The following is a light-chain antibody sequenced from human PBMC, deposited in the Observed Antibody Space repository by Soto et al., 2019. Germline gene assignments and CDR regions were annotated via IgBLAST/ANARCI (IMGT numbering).Light chain of an antibody. CDR1: SSDVGCYNH. V-gene: IGLV2-14*01. CDR2: EVT. J-gene: IGLJ1*01. CDR3: SSYTGGSTRV. Sequence: QSALTQPASVSGSPGQSIAISCTGTSSDVGCYNHVSWYQQQPDKAPKLMIYEVTKRPSGVSNRFSGSKSGNTASLTISGLQAEDEADYYCSSYTGGSTRVFGTGTKLTVL.